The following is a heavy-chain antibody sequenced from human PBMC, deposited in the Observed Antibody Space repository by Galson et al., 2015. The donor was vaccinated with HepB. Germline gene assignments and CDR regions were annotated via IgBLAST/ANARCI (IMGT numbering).Heavy chain of an antibody. V-gene: IGHV3-21*01. Sequence: SLRLSCAASGFTFSSYSMNWVRQAPGKGLEWVSSISSSSSYIYYADSVKGRFTISRDNAKNSLYLQMNSLRAEDTAVYYCASREWGMYYFDYWGQGTLVTVSS. D-gene: IGHD3-3*01. CDR3: ASREWGMYYFDY. CDR2: ISSSSSYI. J-gene: IGHJ4*02. CDR1: GFTFSSYS.